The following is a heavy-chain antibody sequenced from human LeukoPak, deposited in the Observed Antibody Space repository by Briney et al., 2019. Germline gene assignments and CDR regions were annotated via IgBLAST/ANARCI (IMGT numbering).Heavy chain of an antibody. CDR1: GFTFSNYW. CDR2: INSDGSST. Sequence: GGSLRLSCAASGFTFSNYWMHWVRQAPGKGLVWVSRINSDGSSTSYADSVKGRFTISRDNAKNSLYLQMNSLRAEDAAVYYCARESGGGFDPWGQGTLVTVSS. J-gene: IGHJ5*02. CDR3: ARESGGGFDP. D-gene: IGHD3-10*01. V-gene: IGHV3-74*01.